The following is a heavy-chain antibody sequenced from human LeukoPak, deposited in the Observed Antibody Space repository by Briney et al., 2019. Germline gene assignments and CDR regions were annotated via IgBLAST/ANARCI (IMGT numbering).Heavy chain of an antibody. Sequence: ASVKVSFKASGYTFTGYYMHWVRQAPGQGLEYMGRINPNSGGTVYAQKFQGRVTMTRDTSITTAYMELTRLRSDDTAVYYCARYCNSTSCYSDYWGQGTLVTVSS. CDR3: ARYCNSTSCYSDY. CDR2: INPNSGGT. J-gene: IGHJ4*02. CDR1: GYTFTGYY. D-gene: IGHD2-2*01. V-gene: IGHV1-2*06.